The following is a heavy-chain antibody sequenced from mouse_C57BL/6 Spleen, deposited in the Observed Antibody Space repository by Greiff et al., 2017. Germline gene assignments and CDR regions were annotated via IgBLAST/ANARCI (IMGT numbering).Heavy chain of an antibody. D-gene: IGHD2-1*01. CDR1: GFNIKDDY. V-gene: IGHV14-4*01. CDR3: TGIYYPRY. Sequence: EVQLQQSGAELVRPGASVKLSCTASGFNIKDDYMHWVKQRPEQGLEWIGWIDPETGDPEYASKFQGKATITADTSSNTAYLQLSSLTSEDTAVYYCTGIYYPRYWGQGTTLTVSS. J-gene: IGHJ2*01. CDR2: IDPETGDP.